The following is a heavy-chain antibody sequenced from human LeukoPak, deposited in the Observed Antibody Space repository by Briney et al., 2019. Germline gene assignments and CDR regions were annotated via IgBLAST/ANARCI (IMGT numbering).Heavy chain of an antibody. Sequence: ASVKASCKASGYTFTSYGISWVRQAPGQGLEWMGWINPNSGGTNYAQKFQGRVTMTRDTSISTAYMELSRLRFDDTAVYYCASGSSYDSSGRGFDYWGQGTLVTVSS. D-gene: IGHD3-22*01. CDR3: ASGSSYDSSGRGFDY. J-gene: IGHJ4*02. CDR2: INPNSGGT. CDR1: GYTFTSYG. V-gene: IGHV1-2*02.